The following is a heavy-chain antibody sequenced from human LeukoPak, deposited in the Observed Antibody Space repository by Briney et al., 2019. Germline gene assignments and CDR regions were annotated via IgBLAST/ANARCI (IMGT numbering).Heavy chain of an antibody. V-gene: IGHV3-53*01. CDR2: IYSGGST. CDR3: ARGPWAAVAENHDAFDI. D-gene: IGHD6-19*01. CDR1: GFTVSGNY. J-gene: IGHJ3*02. Sequence: GGSLRLSCAASGFTVSGNYMSWVRQAPGKGLEWVSVIYSGGSTYYADSVKGRFTISRDNSKNTLYLQMNSLRGEDTAVYYCARGPWAAVAENHDAFDIWGQGTMVTVSS.